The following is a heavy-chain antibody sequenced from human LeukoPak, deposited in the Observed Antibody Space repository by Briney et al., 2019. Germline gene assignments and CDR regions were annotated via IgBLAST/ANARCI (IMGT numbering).Heavy chain of an antibody. D-gene: IGHD2-2*02. Sequence: PGGSLRLSCAASGFTFSSYGMHWVRQAPGKGLEWVAFIRYGGSNKYYADSVKSRFTISRDNSKNMMSLQMNSLRAEDTAVYYCAKLSAINHFDSWGQGTLVAVSS. J-gene: IGHJ4*02. CDR2: IRYGGSNK. V-gene: IGHV3-30*02. CDR1: GFTFSSYG. CDR3: AKLSAINHFDS.